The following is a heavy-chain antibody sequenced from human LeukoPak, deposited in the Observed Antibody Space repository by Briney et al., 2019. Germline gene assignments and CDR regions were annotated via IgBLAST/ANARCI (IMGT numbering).Heavy chain of an antibody. D-gene: IGHD6-19*01. CDR1: GGSISSSDYY. V-gene: IGHV4-39*01. CDR2: IYYSGPT. CDR3: GRQVLISGWHYFFHS. J-gene: IGHJ4*02. Sequence: SETLSLTCTGSGGSISSSDYYWEWVRQPPGKGLEWIATIYYSGPTYYNPALRSRVTISVDTSKNQFSLKLTSVTAADTAIYYCGRQVLISGWHYFFHSWGPGTLVSVSS.